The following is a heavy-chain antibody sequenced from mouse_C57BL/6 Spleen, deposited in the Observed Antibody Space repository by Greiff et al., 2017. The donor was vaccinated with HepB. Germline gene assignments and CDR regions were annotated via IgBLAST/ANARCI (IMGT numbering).Heavy chain of an antibody. CDR2: IDPNSGST. V-gene: IGHV1-64*01. J-gene: IGHJ3*01. CDR1: GYTFTSYW. Sequence: QVQLQQPGAELVKPGASVKLSCKASGYTFTSYWMHWVKQRPVQGLEWIGMIDPNSGSTKYNEKFKSKATLTVDKSSSTAYMQLSSLTSEDSAVYYCERSGSNYLFAYWGQGTLVTVSA. CDR3: ERSGSNYLFAY. D-gene: IGHD5-5*01.